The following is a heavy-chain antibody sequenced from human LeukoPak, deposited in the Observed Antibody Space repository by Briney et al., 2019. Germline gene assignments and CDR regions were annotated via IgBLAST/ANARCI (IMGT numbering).Heavy chain of an antibody. J-gene: IGHJ4*02. Sequence: GGSLRLSCAASGFIFSNYDMHWVRQAPGKGLEWVTFISNDGRNQHYIDSVRGRFTVSRDNSKNTLYLQMNSLRAEDTALYYFAKDLVIGNHTGCNRRMADYWGQGALVSVSS. CDR1: GFIFSNYD. D-gene: IGHD2-2*01. CDR3: AKDLVIGNHTGCNRRMADY. CDR2: ISNDGRNQ. V-gene: IGHV3-30*02.